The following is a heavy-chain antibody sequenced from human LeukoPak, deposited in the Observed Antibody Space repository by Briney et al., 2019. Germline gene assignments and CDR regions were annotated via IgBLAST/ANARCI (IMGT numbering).Heavy chain of an antibody. CDR3: ARASSGDTAMATPFAY. Sequence: GASVKVSCKASGGTFNNYGINWVRQAPGQGLEWMGGIIPIFGTANYQQKFQGRVTITADESTRTVYMSLNSLRFEDTAVYYCARASSGDTAMATPFAYWGQGTLVTVSS. CDR2: IIPIFGTA. CDR1: GGTFNNYG. J-gene: IGHJ4*02. V-gene: IGHV1-69*13. D-gene: IGHD5-18*01.